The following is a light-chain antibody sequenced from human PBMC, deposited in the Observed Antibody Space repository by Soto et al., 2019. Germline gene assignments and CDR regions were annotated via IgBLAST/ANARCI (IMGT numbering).Light chain of an antibody. CDR3: QSYDSTLSAVV. Sequence: QSVLTQPPSVSGAPGQRVTISCTGSSSNIGAGYDVHWYQQLPGTAPKLLIYSNFNRPSGVPDRFSGSKSGTSASLAITGLQAEDEADYYCQSYDSTLSAVVFGGGTKLTVL. CDR1: SSNIGAGYD. CDR2: SNF. V-gene: IGLV1-40*01. J-gene: IGLJ2*01.